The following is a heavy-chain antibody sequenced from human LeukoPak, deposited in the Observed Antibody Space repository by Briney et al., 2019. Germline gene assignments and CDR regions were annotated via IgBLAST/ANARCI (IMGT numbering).Heavy chain of an antibody. V-gene: IGHV3-53*01. CDR2: IYSGGST. CDR1: GLTVSSNS. CDR3: ARRAGAYSHPYDY. Sequence: SGGSLRLSCAASGLTVSSNSMSWVRQAPGKGLEWVSFIYSGGSTYYADSVKGRFTISRDNSKNTLYLQMNSLRADDTAVYYCARRAGAYSHPYDYWAREPWSPSPQ. J-gene: IGHJ4*02. D-gene: IGHD4/OR15-4a*01.